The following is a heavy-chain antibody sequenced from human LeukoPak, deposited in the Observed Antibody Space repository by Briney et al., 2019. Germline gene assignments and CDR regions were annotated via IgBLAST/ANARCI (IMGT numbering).Heavy chain of an antibody. V-gene: IGHV1-2*02. J-gene: IGHJ4*02. Sequence: GASLKVSCKASGYTFTSYYMHWVRQAPGQGLEWMGWINPNSGGTNYAQKFQGRVTMTRDTCISTAYMELSRLRSDDTAVYYCARGPYYGSGRRGYYFDYGGQGTLLTVS. D-gene: IGHD3-10*01. CDR2: INPNSGGT. CDR3: ARGPYYGSGRRGYYFDY. CDR1: GYTFTSYY.